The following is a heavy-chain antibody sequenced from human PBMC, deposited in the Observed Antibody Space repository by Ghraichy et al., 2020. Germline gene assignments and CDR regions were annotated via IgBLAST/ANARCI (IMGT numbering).Heavy chain of an antibody. CDR1: GDSLSSGGSY. V-gene: IGHV4-31*03. CDR3: ARGNPYFEY. Sequence: LRLSCSVAGDSLSSGGSYWIWIRQHPEKGLEWIGYIYYSGSTYYNPSLQGRVTISVDTSKTQFSLRLNSVTSADAAVYYCARGNPYFEYWGQGTLVTVSS. CDR2: IYYSGST. J-gene: IGHJ4*02.